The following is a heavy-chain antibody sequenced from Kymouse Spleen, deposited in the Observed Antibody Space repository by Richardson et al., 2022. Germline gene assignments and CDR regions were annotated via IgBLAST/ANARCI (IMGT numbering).Heavy chain of an antibody. CDR1: GGSFSGYY. CDR3: ARGGDYYGSGLDY. Sequence: QVQLQQWGAGLLKPSETLSLTCAVYGGSFSGYYWSWIRQPPGKGLEWIGEINHSGSTNYNPSLKSRVTISVDTSKNQFSLKLSSVTAADTAVYYCARGGDYYGSGLDYWGQGTLVTVSS. V-gene: IGHV4-34*01. D-gene: IGHD3-10*01. J-gene: IGHJ4*02. CDR2: INHSGST.